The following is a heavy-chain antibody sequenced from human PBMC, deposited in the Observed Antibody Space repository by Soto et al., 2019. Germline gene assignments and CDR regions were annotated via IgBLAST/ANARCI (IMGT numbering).Heavy chain of an antibody. J-gene: IGHJ4*02. Sequence: SETLFLTCHVSGRSVSSYYWRCIRQPPGKGLEWIGYIYYSGSTNYNPSLKSRVTISVDTSKNQFSLKLSSVTAADTAVYYCARAPRMGKRTYFDYWGQGTMVTVSS. CDR2: IYYSGST. CDR3: ARAPRMGKRTYFDY. D-gene: IGHD1-26*01. CDR1: GRSVSSYY. V-gene: IGHV4-59*02.